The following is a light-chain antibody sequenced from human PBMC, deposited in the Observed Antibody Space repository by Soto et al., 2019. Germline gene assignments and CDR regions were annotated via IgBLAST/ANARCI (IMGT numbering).Light chain of an antibody. CDR1: RVFAASS. J-gene: IGKJ2*01. CDR3: QQYGSSPPYT. V-gene: IGKV3-20*01. CDR2: GAS. Sequence: EIVLTQSPGTLSLSPGEKPTSPAGPGRVFAASSLAWYQRKPGQAPRLLIYGASSRATGIPDRFSGSGSGTDFTLTISRLEPEDFAVYYCQQYGSSPPYTFGQGTKLEIK.